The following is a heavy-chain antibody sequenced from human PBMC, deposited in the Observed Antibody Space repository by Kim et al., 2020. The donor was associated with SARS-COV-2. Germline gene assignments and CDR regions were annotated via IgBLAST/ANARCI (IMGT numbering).Heavy chain of an antibody. D-gene: IGHD3-22*01. V-gene: IGHV3-11*06. CDR3: AKAGDYDSNGYFAFFHY. Sequence: SVKGRFTISRDKAKNTLFLQRNSLRAEDTAVYYCAKAGDYDSNGYFAFFHYWGQGTRVTVSS. J-gene: IGHJ4*02.